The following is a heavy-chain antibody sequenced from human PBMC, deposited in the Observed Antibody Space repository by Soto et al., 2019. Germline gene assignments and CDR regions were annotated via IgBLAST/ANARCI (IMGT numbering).Heavy chain of an antibody. J-gene: IGHJ4*02. CDR2: LYWDGDK. Sequence: QITLRESGPTLVKPTQTLTLTCTFSGFSLGTSGEGVGWIRQPPRKALEWLATLYWDGDKRYSPSLRSRHTISKDTSESQVVLTMTNMDAADTATYFCAHRKRTITVATYFDYWGLGSLVTVSS. D-gene: IGHD1-7*01. CDR3: AHRKRTITVATYFDY. V-gene: IGHV2-5*02. CDR1: GFSLGTSGEG.